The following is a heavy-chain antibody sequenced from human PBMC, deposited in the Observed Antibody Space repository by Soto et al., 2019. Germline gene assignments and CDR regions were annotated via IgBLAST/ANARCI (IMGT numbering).Heavy chain of an antibody. CDR1: GDSITSSPYY. D-gene: IGHD2-15*01. CDR2: IYFRGNS. CDR3: ARSGGSNSWYGVFDF. Sequence: QVQLQESGPGLVKPSQTLSVTCTDSGDSITSSPYYWSWVRQLPGRGLEWIGYIYFRGNSYYNPSLKSRVTISLDRSKNQFSLELNSVTAADTAVYYCARSGGSNSWYGVFDFWGQGTLVNVSS. J-gene: IGHJ4*02. V-gene: IGHV4-30-4*01.